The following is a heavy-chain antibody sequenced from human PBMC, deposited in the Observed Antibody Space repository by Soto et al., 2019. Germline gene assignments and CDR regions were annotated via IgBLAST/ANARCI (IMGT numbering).Heavy chain of an antibody. CDR3: ARVRAQCKYYFDY. D-gene: IGHD6-19*01. J-gene: IGHJ4*02. CDR1: GFTFSSYW. Sequence: EVQLVESGGGLVQPGGSLRLSCAASGFTFSSYWMSWVRQAPGKGLEWVANIKQDGSEKYYVDSVKGRFTISRDNAKNSLYLQMNSLRAEDTAVYYGARVRAQCKYYFDYWGQGTLVTVSS. CDR2: IKQDGSEK. V-gene: IGHV3-7*01.